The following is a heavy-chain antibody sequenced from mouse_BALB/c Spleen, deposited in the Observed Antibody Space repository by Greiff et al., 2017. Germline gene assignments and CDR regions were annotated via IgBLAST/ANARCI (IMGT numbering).Heavy chain of an antibody. CDR1: GFSLTSYG. V-gene: IGHV2-9*02. J-gene: IGHJ4*01. CDR3: AREGGNYVGAMDY. Sequence: QVQLQQSGPGLVAPSQSLSITCTVSGFSLTSYGVHWVRQPPGKGLEWLGVIWAGGSTNYNSALMSRLSISKDNSKSQVFLKMNSLQTDDTAMYYCAREGGNYVGAMDYWGQGTSVTVSS. CDR2: IWAGGST. D-gene: IGHD2-1*01.